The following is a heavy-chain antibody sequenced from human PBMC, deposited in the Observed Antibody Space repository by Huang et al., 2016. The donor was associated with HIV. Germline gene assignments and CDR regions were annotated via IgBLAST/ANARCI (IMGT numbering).Heavy chain of an antibody. J-gene: IGHJ1*01. CDR1: GGSISSCGYY. D-gene: IGHD3-22*01. Sequence: QVHLQESGPGLVKPSQTLSLTCTVSGGSISSCGYYWTWIRQPPGKGLEWIGYLFYRGSTYYNPSLNSRVTISVDTSKNQFSLKVTSMTAADTAVYYCGRFSYYSDSTISQYLQLWGQGALVTVSS. V-gene: IGHV4-30-4*08. CDR3: GRFSYYSDSTISQYLQL. CDR2: LFYRGST.